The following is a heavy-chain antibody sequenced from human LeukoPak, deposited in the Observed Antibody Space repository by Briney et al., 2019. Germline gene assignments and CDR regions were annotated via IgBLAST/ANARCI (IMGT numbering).Heavy chain of an antibody. D-gene: IGHD3-22*01. J-gene: IGHJ1*01. CDR2: IWYDGSNK. V-gene: IGHV3-33*06. Sequence: PGGSLRLSCAASGFTFSSYGMHWVRQAPGKGLEWVAVIWYDGSNKYYADSVKGRFTISRDNSKNTLYLQMNSLRAEDTAVYYCAKDGHYYDSSGYYPGYFQHWGQGTLVTVSS. CDR1: GFTFSSYG. CDR3: AKDGHYYDSSGYYPGYFQH.